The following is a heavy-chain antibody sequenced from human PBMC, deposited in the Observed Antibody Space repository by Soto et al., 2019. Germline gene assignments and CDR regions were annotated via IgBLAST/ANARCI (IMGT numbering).Heavy chain of an antibody. D-gene: IGHD6-13*01. V-gene: IGHV3-73*01. J-gene: IGHJ3*02. Sequence: PGGSLRLSCAASGFPFSGSAMHWVRQASGKGLEWVGRIRSKANSYATAYAASVKGRFTISRDDSKNTAYLQMNSLKTEDTAVYYGTRPIGSRDLGIDAFDIWGQGTMVTVSS. CDR2: IRSKANSYAT. CDR3: TRPIGSRDLGIDAFDI. CDR1: GFPFSGSA.